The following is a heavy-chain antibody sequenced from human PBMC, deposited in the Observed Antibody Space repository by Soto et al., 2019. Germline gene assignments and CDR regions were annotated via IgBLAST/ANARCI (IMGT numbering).Heavy chain of an antibody. CDR2: IKGDGSAT. V-gene: IGHV3-74*01. D-gene: IGHD6-25*01. CDR3: GRDLHIAAADY. Sequence: WGSLRLSCVAYGFTFSDKWIHWVRRAPGKGLVWVSRIKGDGSATNYADSVKGRFTISRDNAKSTVFLQMNSLRAEDTAVYYCGRDLHIAAADYWGQGALVTVYS. CDR1: GFTFSDKW. J-gene: IGHJ4*02.